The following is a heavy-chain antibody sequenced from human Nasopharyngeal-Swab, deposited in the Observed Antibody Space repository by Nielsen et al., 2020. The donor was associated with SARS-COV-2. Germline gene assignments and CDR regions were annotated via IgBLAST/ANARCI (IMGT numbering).Heavy chain of an antibody. CDR3: ASTPLDSSGYYYAFHY. V-gene: IGHV3-30-3*01. D-gene: IGHD3-22*01. CDR1: GFTFSRYT. Sequence: GESLKISCAASGFTFSRYTMHWVRQAPGKGLEWVAVISYDGSNKYYADSVKGRFTISRDISKNTLYQQMNSLRAEDTAVFYCASTPLDSSGYYYAFHYWGRGTLVTVSS. CDR2: ISYDGSNK. J-gene: IGHJ4*02.